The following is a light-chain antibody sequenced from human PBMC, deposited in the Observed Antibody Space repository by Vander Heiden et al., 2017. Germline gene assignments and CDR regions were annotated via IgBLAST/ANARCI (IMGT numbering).Light chain of an antibody. J-gene: IGKJ1*01. V-gene: IGKV1-5*03. CDR1: QSISSW. CDR2: KAS. Sequence: DIQMTQSPSTLSASVGDRVTITCRASQSISSWLAWYQQKPGNAPKLLIYKASNLETGVPSRFSGSGSGTEFTLTISSLQPDDCATYYCQQYNSYSWTFGQGTKVEIK. CDR3: QQYNSYSWT.